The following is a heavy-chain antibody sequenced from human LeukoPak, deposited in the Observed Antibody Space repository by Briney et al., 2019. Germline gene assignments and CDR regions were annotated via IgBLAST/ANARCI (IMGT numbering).Heavy chain of an antibody. D-gene: IGHD4-23*01. CDR3: ARDLRWYYTSSHDAFDI. J-gene: IGHJ3*02. V-gene: IGHV3-53*01. CDR1: GSTVSSNY. CDR2: IYSGGST. Sequence: PGGSLRLSCAASGSTVSSNYMSWVRQAPGKGLEWVSVIYSGGSTYYADSVKGRFTISRDNSKNTLYLQMNSLRAEDTAVYYCARDLRWYYTSSHDAFDIWGQGTMVTVSS.